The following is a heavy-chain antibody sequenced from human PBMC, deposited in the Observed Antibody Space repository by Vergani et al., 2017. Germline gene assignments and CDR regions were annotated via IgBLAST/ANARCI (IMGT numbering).Heavy chain of an antibody. V-gene: IGHV1-69*18. CDR3: ARDRYDYVWGSYRPNYYYYYGMDV. CDR2: IIPIFGTA. CDR1: GYTFTSYA. D-gene: IGHD3-16*02. Sequence: QVQLVQSGSELKKPGASVKVSCKASGYTFTSYAMNWVRQAPGQGLEWMGRIIPIFGTANYAQKFQGRVTITADEATGTAYMELRSLRSDDTAVYYCARDRYDYVWGSYRPNYYYYYGMDVWGQGTTVTVSS. J-gene: IGHJ6*02.